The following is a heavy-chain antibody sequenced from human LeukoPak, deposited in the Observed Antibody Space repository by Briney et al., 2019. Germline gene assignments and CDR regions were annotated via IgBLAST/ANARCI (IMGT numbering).Heavy chain of an antibody. V-gene: IGHV4-39*01. J-gene: IGHJ5*02. CDR2: VFYSGST. Sequence: PSETLSLTCTVSGASISGNTYYWAWIRQPPGKGPEWIGSVFYSGSTYYNPSLKSRVTISVDTSKNQFSLKLSSVTAADTAVYYCARLQLPYNCFDPWGQGTLVTVSS. CDR1: GASISGNTYY. D-gene: IGHD2-2*01. CDR3: ARLQLPYNCFDP.